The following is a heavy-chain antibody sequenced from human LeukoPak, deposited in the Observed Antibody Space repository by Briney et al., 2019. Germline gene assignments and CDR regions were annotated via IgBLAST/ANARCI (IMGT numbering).Heavy chain of an antibody. Sequence: PGGSLRLSCAASGFTFSSYAMHWVRQAPGKGLEYVSGISSNGGSTYYANSVKGRFTISRDNSKNTLYLQMGSLRAEDMAVYYCARARGAGPGAHFDYWGQGTLVTVSS. CDR1: GFTFSSYA. V-gene: IGHV3-64*01. CDR2: ISSNGGST. D-gene: IGHD3-10*01. CDR3: ARARGAGPGAHFDY. J-gene: IGHJ4*02.